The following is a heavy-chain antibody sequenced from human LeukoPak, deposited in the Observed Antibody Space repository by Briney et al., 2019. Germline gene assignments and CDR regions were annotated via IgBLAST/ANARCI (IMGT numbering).Heavy chain of an antibody. V-gene: IGHV4-34*01. CDR1: GGSFSGYY. Sequence: SETLSLTCAVYGGSFSGYYWSWIRQPPGKGLEWIGEINHSGSTNYNPSLKSRVTISVDTSKNQFSLKLSSVTAADTAVYYCAGLADNWNYGNWFDPWGQGTLVTVSS. CDR2: INHSGST. CDR3: AGLADNWNYGNWFDP. D-gene: IGHD1-7*01. J-gene: IGHJ5*02.